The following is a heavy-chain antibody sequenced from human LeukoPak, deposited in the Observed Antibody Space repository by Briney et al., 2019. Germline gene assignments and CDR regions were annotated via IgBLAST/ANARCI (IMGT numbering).Heavy chain of an antibody. CDR2: IGGSGGST. CDR3: GKSPHYDILTGLIDY. D-gene: IGHD3-9*01. V-gene: IGHV3-23*01. Sequence: GGSLRLSCAASGFTFSSCAMSWVRQAPGKGLEWVSIIGGSGGSTYYAESVKGRFTISRDRSKNTLYLQMNSLRVEDTAVYYCGKSPHYDILTGLIDYWGQGTLVTVSS. CDR1: GFTFSSCA. J-gene: IGHJ4*02.